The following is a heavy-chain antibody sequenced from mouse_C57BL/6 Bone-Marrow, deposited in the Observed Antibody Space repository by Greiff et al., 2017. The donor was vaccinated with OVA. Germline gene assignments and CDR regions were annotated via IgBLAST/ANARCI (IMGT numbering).Heavy chain of an antibody. D-gene: IGHD1-1*01. J-gene: IGHJ3*01. CDR3: ARPYHYYGSSWFAY. Sequence: EVKLMESGGGLVQPGGSLKLSCAASGFTFSDYYMYWVRQTPEKRLEWVAYISNGGGSTYYPDTVKGRFTISRDNAKNPLYLQMSRLKSEDTAMYYCARPYHYYGSSWFAYWGQGTLVTVSA. CDR2: ISNGGGST. V-gene: IGHV5-12*01. CDR1: GFTFSDYY.